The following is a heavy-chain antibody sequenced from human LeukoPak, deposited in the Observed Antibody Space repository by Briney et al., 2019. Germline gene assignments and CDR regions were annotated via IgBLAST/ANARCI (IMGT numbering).Heavy chain of an antibody. V-gene: IGHV3-23*01. D-gene: IGHD3-10*01. CDR1: GFTFSSYA. CDR2: ISGSGGST. CDR3: AKGYDSSGYNCFDP. J-gene: IGHJ5*02. Sequence: GGSLRLSCAASGFTFSSYAMIWVRQAPGKGLEWVSGISGSGGSTYYADSVKGRFTISRDNSKNTLYLQMNSLRAEDTAAYYCAKGYDSSGYNCFDPWGQGTLVTVSS.